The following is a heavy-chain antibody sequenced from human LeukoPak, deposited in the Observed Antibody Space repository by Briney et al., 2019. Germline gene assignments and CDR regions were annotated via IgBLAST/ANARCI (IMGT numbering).Heavy chain of an antibody. J-gene: IGHJ4*02. CDR2: ISAYNGNT. CDR3: ARDMDTGPDLFDY. D-gene: IGHD5-18*01. Sequence: ASVKVSCKASGYTFTTYYMHWVRQAPGQGLEWMGWISAYNGNTNYAQKLQGRVTMTTDTSTSTAYMELRSLRSDDTAVYYCARDMDTGPDLFDYWGQGTLVTVSS. CDR1: GYTFTTYY. V-gene: IGHV1-18*04.